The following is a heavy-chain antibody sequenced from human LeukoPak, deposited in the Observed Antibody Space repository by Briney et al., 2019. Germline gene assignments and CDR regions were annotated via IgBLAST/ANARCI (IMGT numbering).Heavy chain of an antibody. CDR2: IYYSGST. CDR1: GGSISSYY. V-gene: IGHV4-59*01. Sequence: PSETLSLTCTVSGGSISSYYWSWIRQPPGKGLEWIGYIYYSGSTNYNPSLKSRVTISVDTSKNQFSLKLSSVTAADTAVYYCARAVIVVVSDAFDIWGQGTMVTVSS. J-gene: IGHJ3*02. D-gene: IGHD3-22*01. CDR3: ARAVIVVVSDAFDI.